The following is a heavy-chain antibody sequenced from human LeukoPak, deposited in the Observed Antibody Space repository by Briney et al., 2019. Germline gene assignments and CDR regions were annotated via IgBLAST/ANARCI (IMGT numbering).Heavy chain of an antibody. V-gene: IGHV3-74*01. CDR1: GFTSSGDW. D-gene: IGHD3-16*01. J-gene: IGHJ3*02. CDR3: ARELPRIGGQTDASDI. Sequence: GGSLRLSCAVSGFTSSGDWMHWVRQAPGKGLVWVSRSKNDRSSTSYADSVKGRFTISRDNAKNTLYLQMNSLRAEDTAVYYCARELPRIGGQTDASDIWGQGTMVTVS. CDR2: SKNDRSST.